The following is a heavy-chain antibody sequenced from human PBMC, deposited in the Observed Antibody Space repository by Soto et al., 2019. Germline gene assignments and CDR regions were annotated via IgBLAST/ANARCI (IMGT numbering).Heavy chain of an antibody. CDR1: GYTFTSYD. D-gene: IGHD2-2*01. CDR2: ISAYNGNT. J-gene: IGHJ4*02. CDR3: ARSYCTSTSCNADYFDY. Sequence: ASVKVSCKASGYTFTSYDISWVRQAPGQGLEWMGWISAYNGNTNYAQKFQGRVTMTTDTSTSTACMEVRSLTSDDTAVYYCARSYCTSTSCNADYFDYWGQGTLVTVSS. V-gene: IGHV1-18*01.